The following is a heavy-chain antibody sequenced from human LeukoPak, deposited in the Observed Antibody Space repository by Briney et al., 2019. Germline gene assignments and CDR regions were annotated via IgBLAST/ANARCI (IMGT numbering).Heavy chain of an antibody. J-gene: IGHJ3*02. CDR2: ISAYNGNT. CDR3: AREDCSGGSCYSLSLTPVFHVFDI. Sequence: ASVKVSCTATGSAFTSSGTSWVRQAPGQGLEWMGWISAYNGNTNYAPKLQGRVTMTTDTSTSTAYMVLRSLRSDDTAVYYCAREDCSGGSCYSLSLTPVFHVFDIWGQGTMVTVSS. CDR1: GSAFTSSG. V-gene: IGHV1-18*01. D-gene: IGHD2-15*01.